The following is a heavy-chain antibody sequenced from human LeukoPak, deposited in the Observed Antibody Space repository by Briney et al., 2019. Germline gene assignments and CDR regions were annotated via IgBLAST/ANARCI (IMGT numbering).Heavy chain of an antibody. J-gene: IGHJ4*02. CDR3: ARDLGYDSSGSVAY. V-gene: IGHV4-34*09. CDR2: INHSRST. D-gene: IGHD3-22*01. CDR1: GGSFSGYY. Sequence: ASETLSLTCAVYGGSFSGYYWSWIRQPPGKGLEWIGEINHSRSTNYNPSLKSRVTISVDTSKNQFSLKLSSVTAADTAVYYCARDLGYDSSGSVAYWGQGTLVTVSS.